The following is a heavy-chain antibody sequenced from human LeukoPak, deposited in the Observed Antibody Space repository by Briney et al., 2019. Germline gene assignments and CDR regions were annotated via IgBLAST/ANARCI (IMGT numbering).Heavy chain of an antibody. CDR3: ARSRGIPEYYFDY. J-gene: IGHJ4*02. CDR2: IIPIFGTA. V-gene: IGHV1-69*13. CDR1: GGTFSSYA. D-gene: IGHD2-21*01. Sequence: SVKVSCKASGGTFSSYAISWVRQAPGQGLEWMGGIIPIFGTANHAQKFQGRVTITADESTSTAYMELSSLRSEDTAVYYCARSRGIPEYYFDYWGQGTLVTVSS.